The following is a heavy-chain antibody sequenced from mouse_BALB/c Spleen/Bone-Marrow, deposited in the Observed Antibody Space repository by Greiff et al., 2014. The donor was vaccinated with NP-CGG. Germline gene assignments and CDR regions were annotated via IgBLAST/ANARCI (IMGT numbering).Heavy chain of an antibody. CDR3: ASYYYGSSSFAY. CDR1: GFNIKDTY. D-gene: IGHD1-1*01. Sequence: EVKLQESGAELVKPGASVKLSCTASGFNIKDTYMHWVKQRPEQGLEWIGRIDPANGNTKCDPKFQGKATITADTSSNTAYLQLSSLTSEDTAVYYCASYYYGSSSFAYWGQGTLVTVSA. V-gene: IGHV14-3*02. CDR2: IDPANGNT. J-gene: IGHJ3*01.